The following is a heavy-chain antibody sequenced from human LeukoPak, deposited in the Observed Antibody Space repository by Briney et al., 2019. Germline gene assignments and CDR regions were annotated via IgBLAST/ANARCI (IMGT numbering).Heavy chain of an antibody. CDR2: ISNSGSTI. CDR1: GFTVSSNY. V-gene: IGHV3-11*04. CDR3: TKVHCGGSCYEEYYYMDV. D-gene: IGHD2-15*01. J-gene: IGHJ6*03. Sequence: GGSLRLSCAASGFTVSSNYMSWVRKAPGKGLEWVSYISNSGSTIYYTDSVKGRFTISRDNSKSTLYLQMDSLRAEDTAVYYCTKVHCGGSCYEEYYYMDVWGKGTTVTICS.